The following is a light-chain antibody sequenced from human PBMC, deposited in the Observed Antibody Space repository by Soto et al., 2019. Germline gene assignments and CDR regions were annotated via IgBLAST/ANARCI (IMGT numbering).Light chain of an antibody. V-gene: IGKV1-5*01. J-gene: IGKJ5*01. CDR3: QQLHTYNT. CDR2: DAS. Sequence: VDIVAITFRASQRSSSWLAWYQKKPGKAPKLLIYDASTLASGVPSRFSGSGSGTEFTLTISCLQSEDFATYYCQQLHTYNTFGQGTRLEIK. CDR1: QRSSSW.